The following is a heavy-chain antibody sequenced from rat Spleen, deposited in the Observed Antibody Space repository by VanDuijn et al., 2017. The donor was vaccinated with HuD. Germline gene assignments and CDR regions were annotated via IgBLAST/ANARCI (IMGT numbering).Heavy chain of an antibody. CDR1: FYSITSSYR. CDR2: INSEGTT. D-gene: IGHD5-1*01. V-gene: IGHV3-3*01. Sequence: EEQLQESGPGLVKPSQSLSLTCSVTFYSITSSYRWSWIRKFPGNKLEWMGYINSEGTTNYNPSLKSRISITKDTSKKQFFLQVNSVTTEDTATYYCASLNWAPFDYWGQGVMVTVSS. CDR3: ASLNWAPFDY. J-gene: IGHJ2*01.